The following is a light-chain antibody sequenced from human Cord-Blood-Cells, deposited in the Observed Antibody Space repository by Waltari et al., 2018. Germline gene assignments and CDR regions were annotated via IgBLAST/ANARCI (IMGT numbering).Light chain of an antibody. CDR1: SSHIGSNT. CDR3: AAWDDSLNGPV. CDR2: SNN. Sequence: QSVLTHPPSASGTPGQRVTLSCSGSSSHIGSNTVNWYQQLPGTAPKLLIYSNNQRPSGVPDRFSGSKSGTSASLAISGLQSEDEADYYCAAWDDSLNGPVFGGGTKLTVL. V-gene: IGLV1-44*01. J-gene: IGLJ2*01.